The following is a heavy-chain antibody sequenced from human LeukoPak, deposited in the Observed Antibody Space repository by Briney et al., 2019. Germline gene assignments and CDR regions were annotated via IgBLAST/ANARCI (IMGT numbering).Heavy chain of an antibody. Sequence: GGSLRLSCAASGFTFNSYTMNWVRQAPGKGLQWVASITSSSSYIYYGDSMKGRFTISRDNAKNSLYLQMNSLRAEDTAFYYCAKDRHYRDLDSLDIWGQGTMVTVSS. CDR3: AKDRHYRDLDSLDI. V-gene: IGHV3-21*04. J-gene: IGHJ3*02. CDR1: GFTFNSYT. CDR2: ITSSSSYI. D-gene: IGHD5-24*01.